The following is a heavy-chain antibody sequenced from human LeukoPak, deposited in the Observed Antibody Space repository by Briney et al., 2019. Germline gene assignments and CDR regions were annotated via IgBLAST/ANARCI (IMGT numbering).Heavy chain of an antibody. CDR1: GYSFTSYW. J-gene: IGHJ4*02. V-gene: IGHV5-51*01. Sequence: GASLQISCQGSGYSFTSYWIGWVRPMPGKGLEWMGIIYPGDSDTRYSPSFQGQVTLSADKSISTAYLQWSSLKASDTAMYYCARRAGYNSGPFDYWGQGTLVTVSS. CDR2: IYPGDSDT. D-gene: IGHD6-19*01. CDR3: ARRAGYNSGPFDY.